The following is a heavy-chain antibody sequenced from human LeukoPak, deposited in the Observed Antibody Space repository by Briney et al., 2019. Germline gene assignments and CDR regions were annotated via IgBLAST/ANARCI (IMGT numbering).Heavy chain of an antibody. V-gene: IGHV3-9*01. CDR1: GFTVDDYA. Sequence: GGSLRLSCAASGFTVDDYAMNWVRQAPGKGLGWVSRISWDSSIIDFADSVKGRFTISIDNAKNSVYLDLSSLSAEDTALYYCAKDVLIAPNVPGNTFDVWGQGTMVTVSS. CDR2: ISWDSSII. D-gene: IGHD3-10*02. J-gene: IGHJ3*01. CDR3: AKDVLIAPNVPGNTFDV.